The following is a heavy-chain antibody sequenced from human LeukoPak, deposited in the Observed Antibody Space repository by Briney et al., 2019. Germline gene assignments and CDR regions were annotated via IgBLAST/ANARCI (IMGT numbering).Heavy chain of an antibody. D-gene: IGHD1-26*01. J-gene: IGHJ3*02. CDR1: TGSFSPYY. CDR2: INHSGST. Sequence: SETLSLTCAVYTGSFSPYYWSWIRQPPGKGLEWIGEINHSGSTNYNPSLKSRVTISVDTSKNQFSLKLSSVTAADTAVYYCARTIDSGSSRYAFDIWGQGTMVTVSS. CDR3: ARTIDSGSSRYAFDI. V-gene: IGHV4-34*01.